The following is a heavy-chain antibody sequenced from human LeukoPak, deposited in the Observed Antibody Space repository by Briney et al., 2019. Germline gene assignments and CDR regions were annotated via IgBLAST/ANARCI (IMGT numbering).Heavy chain of an antibody. Sequence: ASVKVSCKASGYTFTGYYMHWVRQAPGQGLEWMGWINPNSGGTNYAQKFQGRVTMTRDTSISTAYMELSRLRSDDTAVYYCARGGDYYYDSSVYYKIDYWGRETLVTVPS. D-gene: IGHD3-22*01. CDR2: INPNSGGT. J-gene: IGHJ4*02. CDR3: ARGGDYYYDSSVYYKIDY. V-gene: IGHV1-2*02. CDR1: GYTFTGYY.